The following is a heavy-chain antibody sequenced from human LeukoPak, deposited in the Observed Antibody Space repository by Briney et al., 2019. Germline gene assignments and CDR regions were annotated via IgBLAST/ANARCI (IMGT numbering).Heavy chain of an antibody. V-gene: IGHV3-23*01. J-gene: IGHJ4*02. CDR1: GFTLSTHA. Sequence: GGSLRPSCAASGFTLSTHAMSWVRQAPGKGLEWVSSISDTGDSTNHADSVKGRFTISRDNSKNTLFLQMNSLRAEDTAIYYCAIRIAVAGTGFDYWGQGTLVTVSS. CDR2: ISDTGDST. D-gene: IGHD6-19*01. CDR3: AIRIAVAGTGFDY.